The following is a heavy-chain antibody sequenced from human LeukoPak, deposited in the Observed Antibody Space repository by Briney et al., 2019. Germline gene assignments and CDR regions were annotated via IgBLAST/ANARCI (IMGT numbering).Heavy chain of an antibody. V-gene: IGHV4-61*02. CDR1: GGSITSGSYY. CDR3: ASGYNWNYILGH. CDR2: IYTSGST. J-gene: IGHJ4*02. D-gene: IGHD1-7*01. Sequence: SQTLSLTCTVSGGSITSGSYYWSWIRQPAGKGLEWIGRIYTSGSTDYNPSLKSRVTISVDTSKNQFSLKLTSVTAAHTAVYYCASGYNWNYILGHWGQGTLVTLSS.